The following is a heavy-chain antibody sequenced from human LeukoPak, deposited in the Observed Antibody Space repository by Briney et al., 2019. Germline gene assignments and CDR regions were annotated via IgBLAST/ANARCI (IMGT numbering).Heavy chain of an antibody. J-gene: IGHJ5*02. CDR3: ARDLVPAATSYWFDP. CDR1: GGSISSYY. D-gene: IGHD2-2*01. CDR2: IYHSGST. V-gene: IGHV4-59*01. Sequence: PSETLSLTCTVSGGSISSYYWSWIRQPPGKGLEWIGYIYHSGSTNYNPSLKSRVTISVDTSKNQFSLKLSSVTAADTAVYYCARDLVPAATSYWFDPWGQGTLVTVSS.